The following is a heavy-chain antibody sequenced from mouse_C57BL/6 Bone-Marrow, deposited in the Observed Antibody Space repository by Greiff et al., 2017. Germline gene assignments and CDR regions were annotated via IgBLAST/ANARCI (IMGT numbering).Heavy chain of an antibody. V-gene: IGHV1-61*01. CDR2: IYPSDSET. CDR3: ARSPLLRYYFDY. J-gene: IGHJ2*01. D-gene: IGHD1-1*01. CDR1: GYTFTSYW. Sequence: QVHVKQPGAELVRPGSSVKLSCKASGYTFTSYWMDWVKQRPGQGLEWIGNIYPSDSETHYNQKFKDKATLTVDKSSSTAYMQLSSLTSEDSAVXYCARSPLLRYYFDYWGQGTTLTVSS.